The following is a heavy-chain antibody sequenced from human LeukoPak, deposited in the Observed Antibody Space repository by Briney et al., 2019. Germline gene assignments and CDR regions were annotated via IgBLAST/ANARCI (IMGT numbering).Heavy chain of an antibody. D-gene: IGHD3-22*01. V-gene: IGHV4-30-2*01. CDR1: GGSISSGGYS. CDR2: IYHSGST. CDR3: ARSHRGAPNYYDSSARGSLYAFDI. Sequence: SETLSLTCAVSGGSISSGGYSWSWIRQPPGKGLEWIGYIYHSGSTYYNPSLKSRVTISVDRSKNQFSLKLSSVTAADTAVYYCARSHRGAPNYYDSSARGSLYAFDIWGQGTMVTVSS. J-gene: IGHJ3*02.